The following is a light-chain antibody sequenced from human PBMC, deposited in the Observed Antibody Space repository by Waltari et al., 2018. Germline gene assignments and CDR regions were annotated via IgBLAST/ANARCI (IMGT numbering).Light chain of an antibody. CDR2: GAS. V-gene: IGKV3-20*01. CDR3: QQYGSSPTWT. Sequence: EIVLTQSPGTLSLSPGERATLPCRARQSVSSSYLAWYQQKPGQAPRLLIYGASTRATGIPDRFSGSGSGTDFTLTISRLEPEDFAVYYCQQYGSSPTWTFGQGTKVEIK. CDR1: QSVSSSY. J-gene: IGKJ1*01.